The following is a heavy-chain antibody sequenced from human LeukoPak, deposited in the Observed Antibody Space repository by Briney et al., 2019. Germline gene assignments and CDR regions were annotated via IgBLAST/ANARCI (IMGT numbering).Heavy chain of an antibody. J-gene: IGHJ4*02. CDR2: INPSGGST. V-gene: IGHV1-46*01. CDR3: ARGAAAADYFDY. CDR1: GYTFTSYY. Sequence: GASVKVSCKASGYTFTSYYMHWVRQAPGQGLEWMGIINPSGGSTSYAQKFQGRVTMTRDTSISTAYMELSRLRSDDTAVYYCARGAAAADYFDYWGQGTLVTVSS. D-gene: IGHD6-13*01.